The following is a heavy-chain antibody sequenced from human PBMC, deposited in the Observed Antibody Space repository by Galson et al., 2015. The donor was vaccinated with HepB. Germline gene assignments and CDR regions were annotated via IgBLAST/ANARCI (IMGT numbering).Heavy chain of an antibody. Sequence: SLRLSCAASGFTFSSYGMHWVRQAPGKGLEWVAVIWYDGSNKYYADSVKGRFTISRDNSKNTLYLQMNSLRAEDTAVYYCARGSGLLWFGEPPGSHYMDVWGKGTTVTVSS. D-gene: IGHD3-10*01. J-gene: IGHJ6*03. CDR2: IWYDGSNK. V-gene: IGHV3-33*01. CDR3: ARGSGLLWFGEPPGSHYMDV. CDR1: GFTFSSYG.